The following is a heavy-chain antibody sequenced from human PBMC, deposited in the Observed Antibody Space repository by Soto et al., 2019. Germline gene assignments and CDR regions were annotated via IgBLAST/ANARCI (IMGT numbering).Heavy chain of an antibody. CDR3: ARDWFGIDY. Sequence: QVQLVQSGAEVKKPGASVKVSCKASGYTFTSYGISWVRQAPGQGLEWMGGINPYNGNTNYAQKLQGRVTMTTDTATNTAYMELTSLRSDDTAVYYCARDWFGIDYWGQGTLVTVSS. CDR2: INPYNGNT. CDR1: GYTFTSYG. V-gene: IGHV1-18*01. D-gene: IGHD3-16*01. J-gene: IGHJ4*02.